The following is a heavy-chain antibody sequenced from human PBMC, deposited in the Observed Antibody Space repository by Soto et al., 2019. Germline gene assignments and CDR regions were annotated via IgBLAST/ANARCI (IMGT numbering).Heavy chain of an antibody. CDR3: AGDPSPYGDYVGFDY. CDR1: GYTFTSYG. D-gene: IGHD4-17*01. J-gene: IGHJ4*02. Sequence: QVQLVQSGAEVKKPGASVKVSCKASGYTFTSYGISWVRQAPGQGLEWMGWISAYNGNTNYAQKLQGRVTMTTDTSTGTGYVELRGLRSDDTAVYYCAGDPSPYGDYVGFDYWGQGTLVTVSS. CDR2: ISAYNGNT. V-gene: IGHV1-18*01.